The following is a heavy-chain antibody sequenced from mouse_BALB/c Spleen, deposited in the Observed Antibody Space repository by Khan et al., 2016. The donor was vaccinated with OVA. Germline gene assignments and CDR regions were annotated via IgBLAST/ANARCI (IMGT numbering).Heavy chain of an antibody. CDR2: IWSDGST. D-gene: IGHD2-10*01. Sequence: QVQLKQSGPGLVAPSQSLSITCTISGVSLTNYGVHWLRQPPEKGLEWLVVIWSDGSTTYNSALKSRLSISKDNSKSQVFLKMNSLQTDDSAMYYCARQPYYHYYVMDYWGQGTSVTVSS. V-gene: IGHV2-6-1*01. J-gene: IGHJ4*01. CDR3: ARQPYYHYYVMDY. CDR1: GVSLTNYG.